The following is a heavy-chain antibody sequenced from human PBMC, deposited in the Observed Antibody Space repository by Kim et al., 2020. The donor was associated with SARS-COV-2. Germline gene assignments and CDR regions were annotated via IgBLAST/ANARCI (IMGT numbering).Heavy chain of an antibody. J-gene: IGHJ6*02. Sequence: SETLSLTCTVSGGSISSYYWSWIRQPPGKGLEWIGYIYYSGSTNYNPSLKSRVTISVDTSNNQFSLKLSSVTAADTAVYYCAGSMTTVTTRYYYYYGMDVWGQGTTVTVSS. CDR2: IYYSGST. D-gene: IGHD4-4*01. CDR1: GGSISSYY. V-gene: IGHV4-59*13. CDR3: AGSMTTVTTRYYYYYGMDV.